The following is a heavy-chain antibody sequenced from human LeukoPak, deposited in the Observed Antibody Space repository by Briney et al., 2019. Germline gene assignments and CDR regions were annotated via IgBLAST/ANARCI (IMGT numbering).Heavy chain of an antibody. D-gene: IGHD3-10*01. CDR1: GFTFSGYA. CDR3: ARDLHYAFDI. Sequence: GGSLRLSCEASGFTFSGYAMNWVRQAPGKGLEWVSHIYSSDTTYADSVKGRFTISRDNAKNSLYLQMNSLRDEDTAVYYRARDLHYAFDIWGQGTMVTASS. CDR2: IYSSDTT. J-gene: IGHJ3*02. V-gene: IGHV3-48*02.